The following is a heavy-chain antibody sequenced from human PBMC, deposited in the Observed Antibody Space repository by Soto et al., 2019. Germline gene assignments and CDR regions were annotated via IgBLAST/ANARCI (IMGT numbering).Heavy chain of an antibody. J-gene: IGHJ5*01. CDR2: IYWDEDK. Sequence: QITLKESGPTLVKPTQTLTLTCTFSGFSLSTHGVGVGWVRQPAGKALEWLALIYWDEDKRYSASLNSRLTITKEPSKNQVALTMTNMDPVDTATYYCAHAMLYCTGGSCSTWFDSWGQGTLVTVSS. V-gene: IGHV2-5*02. D-gene: IGHD2-15*01. CDR1: GFSLSTHGVG. CDR3: AHAMLYCTGGSCSTWFDS.